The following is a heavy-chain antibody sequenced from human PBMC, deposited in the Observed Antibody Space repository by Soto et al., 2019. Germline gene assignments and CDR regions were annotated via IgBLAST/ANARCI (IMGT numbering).Heavy chain of an antibody. CDR2: INHSGST. V-gene: IGHV4-34*01. J-gene: IGHJ5*02. CDR1: GGSFSGYY. Sequence: SETLSLTCAVYGGSFSGYYWSWIRQPPGKGLEWIGEINHSGSTNYNPSLKSRVTISVDTSKNQFSLKLSSVTAADTAVYYCARVGGGYQLLQRGWLHPWGQGTLVTVST. CDR3: ARVGGGYQLLQRGWLHP. D-gene: IGHD2-2*01.